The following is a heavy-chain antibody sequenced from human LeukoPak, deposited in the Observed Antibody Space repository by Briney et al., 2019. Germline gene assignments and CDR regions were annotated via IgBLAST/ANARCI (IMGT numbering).Heavy chain of an antibody. CDR1: GASISSGSYY. CDR2: IYSSGST. D-gene: IGHD3-16*02. V-gene: IGHV4-39*07. CDR3: ARLMGLSRLTYYDYVWGSYRSSYFDY. Sequence: SETLSLTCIVSGASISSGSYYWGWIRQPPGKGLEWIGSIYSSGSTYFNPSLKSRLTISVDTSTNQFSLKLSSVTAADTAVYYCARLMGLSRLTYYDYVWGSYRSSYFDYWGQGTLVTVSS. J-gene: IGHJ4*02.